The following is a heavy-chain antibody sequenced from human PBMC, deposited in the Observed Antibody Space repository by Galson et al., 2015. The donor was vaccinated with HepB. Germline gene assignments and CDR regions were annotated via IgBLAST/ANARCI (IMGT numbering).Heavy chain of an antibody. D-gene: IGHD2-8*01. CDR3: VRGICTNGVCFGAGMDV. Sequence: SLRLSCAASGFTFRNYGMHWVRQAPGKGLEWVAVIWYDGNYKYYADSVKGRFTISRDNSKNTLYLQMNSLRAEDTAVYYCVRGICTNGVCFGAGMDVWGQGTTVTVSS. CDR1: GFTFRNYG. V-gene: IGHV3-33*01. CDR2: IWYDGNYK. J-gene: IGHJ6*02.